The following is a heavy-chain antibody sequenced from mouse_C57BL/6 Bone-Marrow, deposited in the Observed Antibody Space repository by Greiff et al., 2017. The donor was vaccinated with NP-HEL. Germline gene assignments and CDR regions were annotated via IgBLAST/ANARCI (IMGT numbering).Heavy chain of an antibody. V-gene: IGHV1-52*01. D-gene: IGHD1-1*01. J-gene: IGHJ2*01. CDR2: IDPSDSET. Sequence: QVQLKHHFSYLFIPFSSVKLSCKASGYTFTSYWMHWVKQRPIQGLEWIGNIDPSDSETHYNQKFKDKATLTVDKSSSTAYMQLSSLTSEDSAVYYCARGDYYGSYFDYWGQGTTLTVSS. CDR3: ARGDYYGSYFDY. CDR1: GYTFTSYW.